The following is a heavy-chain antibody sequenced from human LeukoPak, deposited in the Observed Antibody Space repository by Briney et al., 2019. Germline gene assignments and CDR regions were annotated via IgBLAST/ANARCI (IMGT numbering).Heavy chain of an antibody. CDR3: ARVGRRIVGATTRWYYFDY. CDR2: ISAHNGNT. D-gene: IGHD1-26*01. J-gene: IGHJ4*02. CDR1: GYTFTSYG. Sequence: ASVKVSCKASGYTFTSYGISWVRQAPGQGLEWMGWISAHNGNTKYAQKFQGRVTMTKDTSTSTAYMELRSLRSDDTAVYYCARVGRRIVGATTRWYYFDYWGQGTLVTVSS. V-gene: IGHV1-18*01.